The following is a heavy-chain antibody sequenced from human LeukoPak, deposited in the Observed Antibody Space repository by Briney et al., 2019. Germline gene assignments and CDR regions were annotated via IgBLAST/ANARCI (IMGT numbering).Heavy chain of an antibody. D-gene: IGHD3-22*01. J-gene: IGHJ4*02. Sequence: EASVKVSCKASGGTFSSYAISWVRQAPGQGLEWMGGIIPIFGTANYAQKFQGRVTITADESTSTAYMELSSLRSEDTAVYYCASRGDYDSSGYYWELDYWGQGTLVTVSS. CDR1: GGTFSSYA. CDR3: ASRGDYDSSGYYWELDY. V-gene: IGHV1-69*13. CDR2: IIPIFGTA.